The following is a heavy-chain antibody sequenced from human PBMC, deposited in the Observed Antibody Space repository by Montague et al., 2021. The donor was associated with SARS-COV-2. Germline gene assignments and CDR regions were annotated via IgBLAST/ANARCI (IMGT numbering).Heavy chain of an antibody. Sequence: SETLSLTCSVSGGSISDYYWNWIRQPPGKGLEWIGDIYYNTGNTXXNPXPQSRVTISPDTSKNQFSLNLRSVTAADTALYFCARGTGYDYYFDCWGLGTLVTVSS. D-gene: IGHD5-12*01. V-gene: IGHV4-59*01. CDR1: GGSISDYY. J-gene: IGHJ4*02. CDR2: IYYNTGNT. CDR3: ARGTGYDYYFDC.